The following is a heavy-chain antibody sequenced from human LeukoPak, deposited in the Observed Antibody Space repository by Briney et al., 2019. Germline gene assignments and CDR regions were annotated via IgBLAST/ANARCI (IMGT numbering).Heavy chain of an antibody. V-gene: IGHV4-39*01. CDR1: GGSISSSDFY. J-gene: IGHJ5*02. CDR3: ARGSEWLVRWFDP. CDR2: ISYSGNT. Sequence: SETLSLTCTVSGGSISSSDFYWGWIRQPPGKGLEWIGSISYSGNTYYNPSLKSRVTISVDTSKNQFSLKLSSVTAADTAVYYCARGSEWLVRWFDPWGQGTLVTVSS. D-gene: IGHD6-19*01.